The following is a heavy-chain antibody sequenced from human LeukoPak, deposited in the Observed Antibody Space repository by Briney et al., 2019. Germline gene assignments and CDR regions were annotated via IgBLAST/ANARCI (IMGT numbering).Heavy chain of an antibody. CDR3: ARGYSGYEPFDY. CDR2: IYTSGST. Sequence: SETLSLTCTVSGGSISSYYWSWIRQPPGKGLEWIGHIYTSGSTNYNPSLKSRVTISVDTSKNQFSLKLSSVTAADTAVYYCARGYSGYEPFDYWGQGTLVTVSS. V-gene: IGHV4-4*09. J-gene: IGHJ4*02. CDR1: GGSISSYY. D-gene: IGHD5-12*01.